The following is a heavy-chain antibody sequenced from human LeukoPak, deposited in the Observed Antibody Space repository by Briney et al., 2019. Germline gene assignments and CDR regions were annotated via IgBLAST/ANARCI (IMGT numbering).Heavy chain of an antibody. CDR1: GGSISSGDYY. D-gene: IGHD5-18*01. CDR2: IYYSGST. V-gene: IGHV4-30-4*01. CDR3: ARVLDGIQRRGGRFDY. Sequence: SQTLSLTCTVSGGSISSGDYYWSWIRQPPGTGLEWIGYIYYSGSTYYNPSLKSRVTISVDTSKNQFSLKLSSVTAADTAVYYCARVLDGIQRRGGRFDYWGQGTLVTVSS. J-gene: IGHJ4*02.